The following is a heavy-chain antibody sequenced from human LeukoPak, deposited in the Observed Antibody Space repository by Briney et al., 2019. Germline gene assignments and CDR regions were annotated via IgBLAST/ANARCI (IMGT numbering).Heavy chain of an antibody. CDR2: IFSGGST. V-gene: IGHV3-53*01. D-gene: IGHD2/OR15-2a*01. CDR3: ARGLVVSRVLYYFDY. CDR1: GVTVSRNY. Sequence: GGSLRLSCAASGVTVSRNYMRWIRQAPGKGLEWVSAIFSGGSTYYADSVKGRFTISRDNSKSTLYLQMNSLRAEDTAVYYCARGLVVSRVLYYFDYWGQGTLVTVSS. J-gene: IGHJ4*02.